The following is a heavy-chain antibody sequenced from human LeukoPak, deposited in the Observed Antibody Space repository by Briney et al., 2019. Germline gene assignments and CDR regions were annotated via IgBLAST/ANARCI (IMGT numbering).Heavy chain of an antibody. D-gene: IGHD6-6*01. V-gene: IGHV4-59*01. CDR2: IYYSGST. CDR3: ARAGEYSSSSGAFDI. J-gene: IGHJ3*02. Sequence: SETLSLTCTVSGGSISSYYWSWIRQPPGKGLEWIGYIYYSGSTNYNPSLKSRVTISVDTSKNQFSLKLSSVTAADTAVYYCARAGEYSSSSGAFDIWGQGTVVTVSS. CDR1: GGSISSYY.